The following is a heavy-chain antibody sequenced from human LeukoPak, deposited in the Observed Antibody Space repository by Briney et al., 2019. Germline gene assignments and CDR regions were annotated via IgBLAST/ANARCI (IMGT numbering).Heavy chain of an antibody. V-gene: IGHV3-23*01. Sequence: GGSLRLSCAASGFTFSTYTMNWVRQAPGKGLEWVSAITSSGENTYYADSVKGRFTISRDNSKNMVYLQMNSLRAEDAATYYCAKMQGYFDYWGQGSLVTVSS. J-gene: IGHJ4*02. CDR3: AKMQGYFDY. CDR2: ITSSGENT. CDR1: GFTFSTYT.